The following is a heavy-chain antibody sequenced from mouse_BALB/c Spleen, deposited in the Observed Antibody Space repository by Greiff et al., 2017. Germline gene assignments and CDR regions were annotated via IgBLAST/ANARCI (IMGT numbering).Heavy chain of an antibody. CDR2: ISSGGSYT. CDR1: GFTFSSYA. V-gene: IGHV5-9-3*01. J-gene: IGHJ3*01. Sequence: DVMLVESGGGLVKPGGSLKLSCAASGFTFSSYAMSWVRQTPEKRLEWVATISSGGSYTYYPDSVKGRFTISRDNAKNTLYLQMSSLRSEDTAMYYCARHGNYGFAYWGQGTLVTVSA. CDR3: ARHGNYGFAY. D-gene: IGHD2-1*01.